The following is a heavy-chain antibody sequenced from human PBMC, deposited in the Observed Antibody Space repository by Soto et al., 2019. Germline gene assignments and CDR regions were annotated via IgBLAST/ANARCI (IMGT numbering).Heavy chain of an antibody. Sequence: QVQLVESGGGVVQPGRSLRLSCAASGFTFSSYGMHWVRQAPGKGLEWVAVISYDGSNKYYADSVKGRFTISRDNSKNTLYLQMNSLRAEDTAVYYCAKDNNDILTGYYRNIDYWGQGTLVTVSS. V-gene: IGHV3-30*18. CDR1: GFTFSSYG. D-gene: IGHD3-9*01. J-gene: IGHJ4*02. CDR2: ISYDGSNK. CDR3: AKDNNDILTGYYRNIDY.